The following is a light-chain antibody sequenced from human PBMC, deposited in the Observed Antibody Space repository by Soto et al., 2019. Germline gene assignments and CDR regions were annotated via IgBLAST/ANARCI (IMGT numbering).Light chain of an antibody. CDR1: QSVYSSY. CDR3: QQYGRSPRVLFT. Sequence: EIVLTQSPGTLSLSPGERATLSCRASQSVYSSYLAWYQQKPGQAPRLLIYAASRRATGIPDRFSGSGSGPDFTLTISRLEPEDSAVYYCQQYGRSPRVLFTFGPGTKVDIK. J-gene: IGKJ3*01. V-gene: IGKV3-20*01. CDR2: AAS.